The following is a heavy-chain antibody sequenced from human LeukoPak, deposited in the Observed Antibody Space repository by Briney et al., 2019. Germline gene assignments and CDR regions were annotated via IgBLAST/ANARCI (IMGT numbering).Heavy chain of an antibody. Sequence: SETLSLTCTVSGGSIRTDNNYWGWIRQPPGKGLEWIGSVNYSGSTFCNPSLKSRVTISVDTSNNQFSLKVRSVTAADTAVYYCARHSPAARTPNHYWGQGTLVTVSS. D-gene: IGHD6-6*01. V-gene: IGHV4-39*01. CDR2: VNYSGST. CDR3: ARHSPAARTPNHY. J-gene: IGHJ4*02. CDR1: GGSIRTDNNY.